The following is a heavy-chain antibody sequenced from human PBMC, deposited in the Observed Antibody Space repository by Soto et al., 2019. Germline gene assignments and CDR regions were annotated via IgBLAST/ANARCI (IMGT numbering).Heavy chain of an antibody. Sequence: SETLSLTCTVSGASITGTSYWSWIRQPAGQGLEWIGRFSLSGTTNYNPSLRSRVTMSADVSKNQFSLRLTSVTAADTALYYCARGMTPPGAPAWYYFDSWGQGTLVTVSS. CDR3: ARGMTPPGAPAWYYFDS. J-gene: IGHJ4*02. CDR2: FSLSGTT. V-gene: IGHV4-4*07. CDR1: GASITGTSY. D-gene: IGHD2-8*02.